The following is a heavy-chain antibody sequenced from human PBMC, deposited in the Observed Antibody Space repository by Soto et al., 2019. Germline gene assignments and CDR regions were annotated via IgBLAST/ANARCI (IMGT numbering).Heavy chain of an antibody. J-gene: IGHJ4*02. CDR3: ARWGPGTYFAD. D-gene: IGHD6-13*01. CDR1: GFTFSSYA. V-gene: IGHV3-23*01. Sequence: EVQLLESGGGLVQPGGSLRLSCAASGFTFSSYAMRWVRQAPGKGLEWVSAVSGSGGSTYYADSVKGRFTISRDNSKNPLKLQMSSLRAEDTAGYSWARWGPGTYFADWGKGTLVTVSS. CDR2: VSGSGGST.